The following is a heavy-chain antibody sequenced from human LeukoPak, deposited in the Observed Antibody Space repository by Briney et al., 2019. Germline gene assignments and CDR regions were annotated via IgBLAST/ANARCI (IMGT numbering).Heavy chain of an antibody. CDR1: GYSFTTYG. CDR3: ARGGGLLEYYYDSSGFGDY. D-gene: IGHD3-22*01. V-gene: IGHV1-18*01. Sequence: GASVKVSCKASGYSFTTYGISWVRQAPGQGLEWMGWISAYNGKTNYAQKLQGRVTMTTDTSTSTAYMELRSLRSDDTAVYYCARGGGLLEYYYDSSGFGDYWGQGTLVTVSS. CDR2: ISAYNGKT. J-gene: IGHJ4*02.